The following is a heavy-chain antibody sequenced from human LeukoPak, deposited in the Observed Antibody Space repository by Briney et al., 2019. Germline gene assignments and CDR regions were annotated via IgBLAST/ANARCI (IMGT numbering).Heavy chain of an antibody. V-gene: IGHV3-23*01. CDR2: ISGSGGST. CDR3: AKDRWQWLVLFDY. Sequence: PGGSLRLSCAASGFTFSSYAMSWVRQAPGKGLEWVSAISGSGGSTYYAGSVKGRFTISRDNSKNTPYLQMNSLRAEDTAVYYCAKDRWQWLVLFDYWGQGTLVTVSS. CDR1: GFTFSSYA. D-gene: IGHD6-19*01. J-gene: IGHJ4*02.